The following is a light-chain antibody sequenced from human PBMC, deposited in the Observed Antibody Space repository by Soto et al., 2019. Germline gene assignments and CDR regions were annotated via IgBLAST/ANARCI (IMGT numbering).Light chain of an antibody. CDR3: CSYTSSNTLEV. V-gene: IGLV2-14*01. Sequence: QSALTQPASVSGSPGQSITISCTGTSSDIGGYDYVSWYQQHPGTAHKLMIYGVSYRPSGVSDRFSGSKSGNTASLTISGLQAEDEADYYCCSYTSSNTLEVFGTGTKLTVL. CDR1: SSDIGGYDY. J-gene: IGLJ1*01. CDR2: GVS.